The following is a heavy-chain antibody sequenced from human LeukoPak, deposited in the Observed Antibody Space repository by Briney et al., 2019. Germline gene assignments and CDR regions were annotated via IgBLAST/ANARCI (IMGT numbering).Heavy chain of an antibody. CDR1: GFTVSNNY. Sequence: PGGSLRLSCAASGFTVSNNYMSWVRQAPGKGLEWVSTISGSGAATYYADSVKGRFTISRDNSKNTMYLQMTSLRAEDTAVYYCARRGGSYNDYWGQGTLVTVSS. D-gene: IGHD1-26*01. CDR2: ISGSGAAT. J-gene: IGHJ4*02. CDR3: ARRGGSYNDY. V-gene: IGHV3-53*01.